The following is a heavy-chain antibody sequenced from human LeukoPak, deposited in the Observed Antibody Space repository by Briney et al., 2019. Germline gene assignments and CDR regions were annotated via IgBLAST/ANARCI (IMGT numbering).Heavy chain of an antibody. CDR3: ARVAYCSSTSCYYYFDY. D-gene: IGHD2-2*01. Sequence: ASVKVSCKASGGTFSSYAISWARQAPGQGLEWMGGIIPIFGTANYAQKFQGRVTITADESTSTAYMELSSLRSEDTAVYYCARVAYCSSTSCYYYFDYWGQGTLVIVSS. J-gene: IGHJ4*02. CDR1: GGTFSSYA. CDR2: IIPIFGTA. V-gene: IGHV1-69*13.